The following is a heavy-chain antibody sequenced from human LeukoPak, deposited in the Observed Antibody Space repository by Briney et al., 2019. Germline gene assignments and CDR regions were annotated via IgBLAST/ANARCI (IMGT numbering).Heavy chain of an antibody. D-gene: IGHD3-3*01. Sequence: GSLRLSCAASGFIFSRYAMSWVRQAPGKGLELVSAISGSGGSTYYADSVKGRFTISRDNSKNTLYLQMNSLRAEDTAVYYCAKDPLYNYDFPNWFDPWGQGTLVTVSS. V-gene: IGHV3-23*01. CDR1: GFIFSRYA. CDR2: ISGSGGST. J-gene: IGHJ5*02. CDR3: AKDPLYNYDFPNWFDP.